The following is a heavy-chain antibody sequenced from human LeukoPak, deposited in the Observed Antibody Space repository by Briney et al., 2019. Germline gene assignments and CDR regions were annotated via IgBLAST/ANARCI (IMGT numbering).Heavy chain of an antibody. J-gene: IGHJ6*02. CDR1: GYTFTSYY. CDR3: ARGTAHFETGMVKSTYYGMDV. CDR2: INPSGGST. V-gene: IGHV1-46*01. D-gene: IGHD5-18*01. Sequence: ASVNVSCKASGYTFTSYYVHWVRQAPGQGLEWMGIINPSGGSTSYGQRFQGRVTMNRDTSTNIVYMELSSLRSEDTAVYYCARGTAHFETGMVKSTYYGMDVWGQGTTVTVSS.